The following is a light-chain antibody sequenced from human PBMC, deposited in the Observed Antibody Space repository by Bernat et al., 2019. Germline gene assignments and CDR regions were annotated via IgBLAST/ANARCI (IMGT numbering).Light chain of an antibody. CDR1: QSVGGNY. V-gene: IGKV3-20*01. CDR2: GPS. CDR3: NQYGNSVT. J-gene: IGKJ4*01. Sequence: EIVLTQSPGTLSLSPGERVTLSCRASQSVGGNYLAWYQQKPGQAPRLLIYGPSSRATGIPDRFSGSGSGTDFTLTISRLEPEDFAMYYCNQYGNSVTFGGGTKVEIK.